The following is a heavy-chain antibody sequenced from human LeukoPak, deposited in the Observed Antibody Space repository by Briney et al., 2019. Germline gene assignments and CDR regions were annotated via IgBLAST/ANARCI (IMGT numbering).Heavy chain of an antibody. Sequence: GGSLTLSCAASGFTFSSYSMNWVRQAPGNGMEWDSSIRSSSSYIYYADSVKGRFTISRDNAKNSLYLQMNSLRAEDTAVYYCARESRDYVWGSYRHPRLDYWGQGTLATVSS. CDR3: ARESRDYVWGSYRHPRLDY. J-gene: IGHJ4*02. CDR2: IRSSSSYI. D-gene: IGHD3-16*02. CDR1: GFTFSSYS. V-gene: IGHV3-21*01.